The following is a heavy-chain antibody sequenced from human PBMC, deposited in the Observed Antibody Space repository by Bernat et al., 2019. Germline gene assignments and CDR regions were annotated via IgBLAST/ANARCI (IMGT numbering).Heavy chain of an antibody. CDR2: ISGSGGST. V-gene: IGHV3-23*04. Sequence: EVQLVESGGGLVQPGGSLRLSCAASGFTFSSYAMSWVRQAPGKGLEWVSAISGSGGSTYYADSVKGRFTISRDNSENTLYLQMNSLRAEDTAVYYCAKEGSPSPYYYDSSGTFDYWGQGTLVTVSS. D-gene: IGHD3-22*01. J-gene: IGHJ4*02. CDR1: GFTFSSYA. CDR3: AKEGSPSPYYYDSSGTFDY.